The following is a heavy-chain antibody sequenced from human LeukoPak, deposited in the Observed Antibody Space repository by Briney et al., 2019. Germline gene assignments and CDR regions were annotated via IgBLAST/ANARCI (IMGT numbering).Heavy chain of an antibody. V-gene: IGHV1-3*04. CDR1: GYTFTNYA. CDR2: ITTDNGNT. D-gene: IGHD5-12*01. Sequence: GASVKVSCKASGYTFTNYAMHWVRQAPGQRLEWMGWITTDNGNTKYSQKFQGRVTITGDTSASTAYMELSSLRSEDTAVYYCARARGYSGYEPFDYRGQGTLVTVSS. J-gene: IGHJ4*02. CDR3: ARARGYSGYEPFDY.